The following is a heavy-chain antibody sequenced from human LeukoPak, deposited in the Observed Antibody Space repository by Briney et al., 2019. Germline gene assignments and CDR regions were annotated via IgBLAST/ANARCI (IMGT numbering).Heavy chain of an antibody. V-gene: IGHV3-21*01. CDR2: IGRTSIDK. CDR1: GFSFSSYT. D-gene: IGHD3-22*01. CDR3: VRGDSRED. J-gene: IGHJ4*02. Sequence: GGSLNLSCAASGFSFSSYTRNWFGQAPGKGLEWISSIGRTSIDKYYADSVRGRFTISRDNAKNSLYVQMGSLRADDTAVYYCVRGDSREDWGQGTLVTVSS.